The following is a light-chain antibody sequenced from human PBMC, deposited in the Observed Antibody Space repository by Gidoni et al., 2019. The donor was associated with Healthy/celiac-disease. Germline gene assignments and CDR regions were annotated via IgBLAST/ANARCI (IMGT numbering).Light chain of an antibody. CDR3: QQYNSYST. J-gene: IGKJ1*01. CDR1: QSISSW. Sequence: DIQMTQSPPTLSASVGDIVTITCRARQSISSWLAWYQQKPGKAPKLLIYKASSLESGVPSRFSGSGSGTEFTLTISSLQPDDFATYYCQQYNSYSTFGQGTKVEIK. V-gene: IGKV1-5*03. CDR2: KAS.